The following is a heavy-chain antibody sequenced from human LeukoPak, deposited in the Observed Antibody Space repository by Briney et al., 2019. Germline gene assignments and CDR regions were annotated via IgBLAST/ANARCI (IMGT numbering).Heavy chain of an antibody. CDR2: INPSGGST. CDR3: ARDDEQPALSAFDI. V-gene: IGHV1-46*01. D-gene: IGHD6-13*01. Sequence: GASVKVSCKASGYTFTSYGISWVRQAPGQGLEWMGIINPSGGSTSYAQKFQGRVTMTRDTSTSTVYMELSSLRSEDTAVYYCARDDEQPALSAFDIWGQGTMVTVSS. CDR1: GYTFTSYG. J-gene: IGHJ3*02.